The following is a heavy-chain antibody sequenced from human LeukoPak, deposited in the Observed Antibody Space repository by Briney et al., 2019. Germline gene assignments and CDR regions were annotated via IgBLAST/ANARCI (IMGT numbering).Heavy chain of an antibody. J-gene: IGHJ4*02. CDR3: ARDLNGSGIRLNYFDY. CDR2: ISYDGSNK. Sequence: GGSLRLSCAASGFTFSSYAMHWVRQAPGKGLEWVAVISYDGSNKYYADSVKGRFTISRDNSKNTLYLQMNSLRAEDTAVYYCARDLNGSGIRLNYFDYWGQGTLVTVSS. CDR1: GFTFSSYA. D-gene: IGHD3-10*01. V-gene: IGHV3-30-3*01.